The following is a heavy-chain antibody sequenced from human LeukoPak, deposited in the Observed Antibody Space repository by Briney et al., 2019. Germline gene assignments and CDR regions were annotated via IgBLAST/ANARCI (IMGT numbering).Heavy chain of an antibody. Sequence: PGGSLRLSCAASGFTFSSYSMNWVRQPPGKGLEWIGEINHSGSPNYNPSLKSRVTISIDTSKNQFSLKLSPVTAADTAVYYCARDLSDYYGSGSYRPIDAFDIWGQGTMVTVSS. CDR1: GFTFSSYS. J-gene: IGHJ3*02. D-gene: IGHD3-10*01. V-gene: IGHV4-34*01. CDR2: INHSGSP. CDR3: ARDLSDYYGSGSYRPIDAFDI.